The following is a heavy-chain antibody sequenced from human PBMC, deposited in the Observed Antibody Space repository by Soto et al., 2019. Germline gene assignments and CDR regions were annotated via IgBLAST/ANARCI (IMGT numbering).Heavy chain of an antibody. CDR1: GYTFTSYD. CDR3: ASSTYYDFWSGYLDAFDI. CDR2: MNPNSGNT. Sequence: ASVKVSCKASGYTFTSYDINWVRQATGQGLEWMGWMNPNSGNTGYAQKFQGRVTMTRNTPLSTAYMELGSLRSEDTAVYYCASSTYYDFWSGYLDAFDIWGQGTMVTVSS. V-gene: IGHV1-8*01. D-gene: IGHD3-3*01. J-gene: IGHJ3*02.